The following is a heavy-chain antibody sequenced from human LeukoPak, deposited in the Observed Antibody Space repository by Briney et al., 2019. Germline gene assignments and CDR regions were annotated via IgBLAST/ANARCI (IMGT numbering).Heavy chain of an antibody. CDR2: IYYSGST. CDR3: ATVAVPDEYFQH. V-gene: IGHV4-30-4*08. D-gene: IGHD2-2*01. J-gene: IGHJ1*01. CDR1: GGSISSGDYY. Sequence: SETLSLTCTVSGGSISSGDYYWSWIRQPPGKGLEWIGYIYYSGSTYYESSLKSRVTISVDTSKNQFSLKLSSVTAADTAVYYCATVAVPDEYFQHWGQGTLVTVSS.